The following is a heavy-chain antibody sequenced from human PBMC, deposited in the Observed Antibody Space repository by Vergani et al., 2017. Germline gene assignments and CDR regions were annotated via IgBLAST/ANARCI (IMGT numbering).Heavy chain of an antibody. CDR3: ARAYIVVVPAAYYYYGMDV. CDR2: VDPEDGET. D-gene: IGHD2-2*01. V-gene: IGHV1-69-2*01. J-gene: IGHJ6*02. CDR1: GYTFTDYY. Sequence: EVPLVQSGAEVKKPGATVKISCKVSGYTFTDYYMHWVQQAPGKGLEWMGLVDPEDGETIYAEKFQGRVTITADTSTDTAYMELSSRRSEDTAVYYCARAYIVVVPAAYYYYGMDVWGQGTTVTVSS.